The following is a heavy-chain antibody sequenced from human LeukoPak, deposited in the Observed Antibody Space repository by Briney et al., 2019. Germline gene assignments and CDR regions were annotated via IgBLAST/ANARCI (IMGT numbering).Heavy chain of an antibody. CDR3: ARERPAYYYMDV. V-gene: IGHV1-46*01. Sequence: ASVKVSCKASGYTFTSYGISWVRQAPGQGLEWMGVINPSGGSTSYAQKFQGRVTMTRDTSTSTVYMELSSLRSEDTAVYYCARERPAYYYMDVWGKGTTVTISS. CDR2: INPSGGST. CDR1: GYTFTSYG. J-gene: IGHJ6*03.